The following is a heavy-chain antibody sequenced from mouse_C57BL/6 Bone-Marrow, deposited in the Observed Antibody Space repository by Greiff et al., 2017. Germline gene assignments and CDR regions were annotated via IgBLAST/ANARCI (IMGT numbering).Heavy chain of an antibody. CDR1: GFSLTSYG. V-gene: IGHV2-5*01. D-gene: IGHD2-5*01. Sequence: VQLQQSGPGLVQPSQSLSITCTVSGFSLTSYGVHWVRQSPGKGLEWLGVIWRGGSTDYNAAFMSRLSITKDNSKSQVFFKMNSLQADDTAIYXCAKTSSNYLYAMDYWGQGTSVTVSS. CDR3: AKTSSNYLYAMDY. CDR2: IWRGGST. J-gene: IGHJ4*01.